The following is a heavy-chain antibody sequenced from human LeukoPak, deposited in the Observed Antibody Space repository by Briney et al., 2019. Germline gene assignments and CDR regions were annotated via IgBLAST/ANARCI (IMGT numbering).Heavy chain of an antibody. CDR3: ARLAVYGDYVFDY. J-gene: IGHJ4*02. D-gene: IGHD4-17*01. Sequence: GGSLRLSWAASGFTFSSYEMKSVRQAPGKGLEWVSYITSGGSTIYYADSVKGRFTISRDNAKNSLYLQMNSLRPEDTAVYYCARLAVYGDYVFDYWGQGTLVTVSS. V-gene: IGHV3-48*03. CDR2: ITSGGSTI. CDR1: GFTFSSYE.